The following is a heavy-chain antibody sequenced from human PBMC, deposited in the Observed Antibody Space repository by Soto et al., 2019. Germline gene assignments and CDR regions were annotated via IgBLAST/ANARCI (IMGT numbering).Heavy chain of an antibody. D-gene: IGHD3-22*01. V-gene: IGHV4-59*12. J-gene: IGHJ1*01. Sequence: SETLSLTCTVSGASITTYYWSWFRQPPGKGLEWIGYIYHSGSAFYNPSLQSRVTISVDRSTNQFSLKLSSVTAADTAVYYCARGEYYDTSGFYAQYFQHWGQGTLVTVSS. CDR2: IYHSGSA. CDR3: ARGEYYDTSGFYAQYFQH. CDR1: GASITTYY.